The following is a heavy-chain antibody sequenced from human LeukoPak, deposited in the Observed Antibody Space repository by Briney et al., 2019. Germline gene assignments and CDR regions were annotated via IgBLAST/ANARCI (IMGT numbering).Heavy chain of an antibody. CDR2: ISGSGGST. CDR1: GFTFSSYA. Sequence: GGSLRLSCAASGFTFSSYAMSWVRQAPGKGLEWVSAISGSGGSTYYADSVKGRFTISRDNSKNTLYLQMNSLRAEDTAVYYCAKVSQRLLWFGELDYYGMDVWGQGTTVTVSS. D-gene: IGHD3-10*01. V-gene: IGHV3-23*01. J-gene: IGHJ6*02. CDR3: AKVSQRLLWFGELDYYGMDV.